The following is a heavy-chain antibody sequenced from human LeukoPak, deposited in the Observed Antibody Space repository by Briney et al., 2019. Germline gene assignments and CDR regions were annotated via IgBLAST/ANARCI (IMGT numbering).Heavy chain of an antibody. Sequence: PSETLSLTCAVSGYSISSGYYWGWIRQPPGKGLEWIGSIYHSGSTYYNPSLKSRVTISVDTSKNQFSLKPSSATAADTAVYYCARHAHIGDGDYSNWGQGTLVTVSS. J-gene: IGHJ4*02. V-gene: IGHV4-38-2*01. D-gene: IGHD4-17*01. CDR2: IYHSGST. CDR1: GYSISSGYY. CDR3: ARHAHIGDGDYSN.